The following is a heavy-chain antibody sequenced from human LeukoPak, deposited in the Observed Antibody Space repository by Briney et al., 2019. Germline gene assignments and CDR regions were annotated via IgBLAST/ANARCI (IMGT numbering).Heavy chain of an antibody. CDR2: ISYSGWS. Sequence: SETLSLTCTVSGGSISSYYWSWIRQPPGKGLDWIGSISYSGWSYSDPSLKSRATISVDTSKNQFSLKLTSVTAADTAVYYCARQNCTLTSCYDYYHYHMDVWGKGTAVTISS. CDR3: ARQNCTLTSCYDYYHYHMDV. CDR1: GGSISSYY. J-gene: IGHJ6*03. V-gene: IGHV4-59*05. D-gene: IGHD2-2*01.